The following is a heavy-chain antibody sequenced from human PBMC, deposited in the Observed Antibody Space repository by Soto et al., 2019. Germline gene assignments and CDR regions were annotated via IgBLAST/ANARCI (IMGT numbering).Heavy chain of an antibody. V-gene: IGHV3-23*01. CDR2: ISDSGDRT. CDR3: ARGNYDFWSGYHADLYYYYGMDV. D-gene: IGHD3-3*01. J-gene: IGHJ6*02. CDR1: GFTLSMSA. Sequence: GGSLRLSCASSGFTLSMSAVNWVRQAPGKGLEWVSYISDSGDRTYYADSVKGRFTISRDRSKNTVSLQMDSLRAEDTAVYYCARGNYDFWSGYHADLYYYYGMDVWGQGTTVTVSS.